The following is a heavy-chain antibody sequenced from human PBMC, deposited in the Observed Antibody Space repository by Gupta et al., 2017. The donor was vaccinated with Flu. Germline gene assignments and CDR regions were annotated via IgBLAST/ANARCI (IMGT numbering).Heavy chain of an antibody. CDR3: ARGVIASTGNPDWFDP. V-gene: IGHV1-69*06. CDR2: IIPIFDAT. J-gene: IGHJ5*02. CDR1: GGTFNRHA. Sequence: QVQLVQSGVEVKKPGSAVKVSCRASGGTFNRHAITWVRQAPGQGLEWIGGIIPIFDATNYAQNFQGRVTITADKSTSTTYMELSTLRCEDTAVYFCARGVIASTGNPDWFDPWGQGTPVTVSS. D-gene: IGHD6-13*01.